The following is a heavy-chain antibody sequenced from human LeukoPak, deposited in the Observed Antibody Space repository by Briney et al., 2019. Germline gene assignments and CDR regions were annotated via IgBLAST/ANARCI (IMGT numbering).Heavy chain of an antibody. V-gene: IGHV3-33*01. CDR1: GFTFSSYA. J-gene: IGHJ4*02. Sequence: PGRSLRLSCAASGFTFSSYAIHWVRQAPGKGLEWVTVIWYDGSNKHYTDSVKGRFTISRDNSKNTLYLQMDSLRAEDTAVYYCARAFGASSGYSVDYWGQGTLVTVSS. D-gene: IGHD3-22*01. CDR3: ARAFGASSGYSVDY. CDR2: IWYDGSNK.